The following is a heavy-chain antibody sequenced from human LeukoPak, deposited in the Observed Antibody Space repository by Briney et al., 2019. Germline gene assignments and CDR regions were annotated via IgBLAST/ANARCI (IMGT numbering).Heavy chain of an antibody. V-gene: IGHV1-2*02. CDR1: GYTFTAYY. J-gene: IGHJ3*02. CDR3: ARERRTSSWYEDDI. Sequence: GASVNVSYKASGYTFTAYYMHWVRQAPGQGLEWMGWINPNNGGTIYAQKYHGSVTVARDKTISTAYMDLSSLRSDDTAVYYCARERRTSSWYEDDIWGQGTMVTVSS. D-gene: IGHD6-13*01. CDR2: INPNNGGT.